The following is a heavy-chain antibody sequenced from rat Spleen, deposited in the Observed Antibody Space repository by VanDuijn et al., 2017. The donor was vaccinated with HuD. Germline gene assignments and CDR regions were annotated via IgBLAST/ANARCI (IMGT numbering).Heavy chain of an antibody. Sequence: QVQLKESGPGLVQPSQTLSLTCTVSGLSLTNNSVSWIRQPPGKGLEWMGIIWGNGGINYNSAIKSRLSISRDTSKSQVFLKMNSLQTEDTAMYFGARNAYYVYNYQSYFDYWGQGVMVTVSS. J-gene: IGHJ2*01. CDR1: GLSLTNNS. CDR3: ARNAYYVYNYQSYFDY. D-gene: IGHD1-9*01. V-gene: IGHV2-47*01. CDR2: IWGNGGI.